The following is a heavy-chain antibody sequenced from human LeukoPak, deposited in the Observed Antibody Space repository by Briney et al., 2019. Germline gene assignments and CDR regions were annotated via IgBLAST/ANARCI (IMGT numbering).Heavy chain of an antibody. Sequence: SETLSLTCAVYGGSFSGYYWSWIRQPPGKGLEWIGEIYHSGSTNYNPSLKSRVTISVDKSKNQFSLKLSSVTAADTAVYYCARGHVDTAMTFDYWGQGTLVTVSS. CDR1: GGSFSGYY. V-gene: IGHV4-34*01. J-gene: IGHJ4*02. CDR3: ARGHVDTAMTFDY. CDR2: IYHSGST. D-gene: IGHD5-18*01.